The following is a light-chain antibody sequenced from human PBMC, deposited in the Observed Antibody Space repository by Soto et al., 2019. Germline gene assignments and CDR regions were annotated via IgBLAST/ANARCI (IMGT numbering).Light chain of an antibody. CDR1: QSVSSSY. Sequence: EIVLTQSPGTLSLSPGERATLSCRASQSVSSSYLAWYQQKPGQAPRLLIYGASSRATGIPDRFSGSGSGTEFTITISSLEPEDFAVYYCQQYGSSPKYTFGQGTKLEIK. J-gene: IGKJ2*01. V-gene: IGKV3-20*01. CDR2: GAS. CDR3: QQYGSSPKYT.